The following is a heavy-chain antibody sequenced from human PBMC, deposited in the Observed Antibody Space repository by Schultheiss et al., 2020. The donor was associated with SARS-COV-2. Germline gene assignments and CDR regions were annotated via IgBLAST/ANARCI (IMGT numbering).Heavy chain of an antibody. CDR2: ITDYNGNT. Sequence: ASVKVSCKASGYTFTGYYMHWVRQAPGQGLEWMGWITDYNGNTKSSHKFEGRVTLTTDASSSTAYMELSSLRSEDTAVYYCARVKDSSSLMSNYYYYGMDVWGQGTTVTVSS. V-gene: IGHV1-18*04. CDR3: ARVKDSSSLMSNYYYYGMDV. CDR1: GYTFTGYY. J-gene: IGHJ6*02. D-gene: IGHD6-13*01.